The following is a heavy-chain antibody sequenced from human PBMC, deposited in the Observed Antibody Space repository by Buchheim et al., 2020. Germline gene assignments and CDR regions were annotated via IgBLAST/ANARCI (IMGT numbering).Heavy chain of an antibody. D-gene: IGHD6-13*01. CDR1: GFTFTNYN. CDR3: ARDAPRGSSTLMDV. Sequence: EVQLVESGGGLVQPGGSLRLSCAASGFTFTNYNIVWVRQAPGKGLEWVSYITSGSSTIYYADSVKGRFTISSDSAKNSLYLQMNSLRAEDTALYYCARDAPRGSSTLMDVWGQGTT. V-gene: IGHV3-48*01. J-gene: IGHJ6*02. CDR2: ITSGSSTI.